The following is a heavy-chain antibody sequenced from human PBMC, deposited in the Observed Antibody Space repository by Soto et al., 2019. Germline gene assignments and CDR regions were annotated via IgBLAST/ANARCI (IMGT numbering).Heavy chain of an antibody. D-gene: IGHD6-19*01. CDR3: ARRGSGGHGDY. V-gene: IGHV3-23*01. J-gene: IGHJ4*02. CDR1: GFTFSSYA. Sequence: EVQLLESGGGLVQPGGSLRLSCAASGFTFSSYAMRWVRQAPGKGLEWVSAISGSGGSTYYADSVKGRFTISRDNSKNTQYLQVNCRRAEDTAVYYGARRGSGGHGDYLGQGSLVTVSS. CDR2: ISGSGGST.